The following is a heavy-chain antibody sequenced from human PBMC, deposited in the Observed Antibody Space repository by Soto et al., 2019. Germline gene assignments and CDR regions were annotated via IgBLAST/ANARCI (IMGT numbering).Heavy chain of an antibody. Sequence: QVQLVQSGAEVKKPGSSVKVSCKSSGGTFSTYTLAWVRQAPGQGLEWVGGIIPIFGTANYPQKFKGRVTITADESTSTAYMELSSLRSEDTAVYYCARSQHGSGYWNSCFDPWGQGTLVTVSS. CDR3: ARSQHGSGYWNSCFDP. CDR1: GGTFSTYT. J-gene: IGHJ5*02. CDR2: IIPIFGTA. D-gene: IGHD3-22*01. V-gene: IGHV1-69*01.